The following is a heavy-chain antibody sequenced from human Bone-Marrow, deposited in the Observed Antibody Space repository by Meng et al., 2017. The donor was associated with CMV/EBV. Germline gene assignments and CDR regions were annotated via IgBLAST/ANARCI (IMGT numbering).Heavy chain of an antibody. V-gene: IGHV3-53*05. CDR2: IYSGGST. CDR3: AKDYWGSSWAFDY. Sequence: GGSLRLSCAASGFTVSSNYMSWVRQAPGKGLEWVSVIYSGGSTYYADSVKGRFTISRDNSKNTLYLQMNSLRAEDTALYYCAKDYWGSSWAFDYWGQGTLVTVSS. J-gene: IGHJ4*02. CDR1: GFTVSSNY. D-gene: IGHD6-13*01.